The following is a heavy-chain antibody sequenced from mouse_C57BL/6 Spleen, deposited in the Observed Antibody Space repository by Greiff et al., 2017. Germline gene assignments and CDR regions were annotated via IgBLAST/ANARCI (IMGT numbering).Heavy chain of an antibody. D-gene: IGHD1-1*02. CDR1: GYTFTDYY. CDR2: INPNNGGT. J-gene: IGHJ4*01. Sequence: EVQLQQSGPELVKPGASVKISCKASGYTFTDYYMNWVKQSHGKSLEWIGDINPNNGGTSYNQKFKGKATLTVDKSSSTAYMELRSLTSEDSAVYYCAGGPYAMDYWGQGTSGTVSS. V-gene: IGHV1-26*01. CDR3: AGGPYAMDY.